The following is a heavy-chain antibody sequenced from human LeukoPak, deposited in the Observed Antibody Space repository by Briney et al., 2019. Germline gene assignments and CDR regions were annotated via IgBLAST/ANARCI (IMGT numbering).Heavy chain of an antibody. D-gene: IGHD3-16*01. J-gene: IGHJ5*02. CDR1: GGSISNYY. CDR2: IYYTGST. CDR3: ARVKGGFDP. Sequence: SETLSLTCAVSGGSISNYYWSWIRQPPGRGLEWIGYIYYTGSTNYNPSLKSRVTLSVDTSKNQFSLKLTSVTAADTAVYYCARVKGGFDPWGQGTLVTVSS. V-gene: IGHV4-59*01.